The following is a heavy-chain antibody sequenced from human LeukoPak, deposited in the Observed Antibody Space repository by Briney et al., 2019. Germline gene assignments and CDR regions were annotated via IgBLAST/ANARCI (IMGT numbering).Heavy chain of an antibody. Sequence: SETLSLNCAVYGASFSDSYWSWVRQCPEKGLEWIGEINNGGSTSYNPSLNSRVIMSVDRSKNQFSLRLTSVTAADTAVYYCARGRYGTRLGNCGQGTLVTVSS. D-gene: IGHD3-16*01. J-gene: IGHJ4*02. CDR1: GASFSDSY. V-gene: IGHV4-34*01. CDR2: INNGGST. CDR3: ARGRYGTRLGN.